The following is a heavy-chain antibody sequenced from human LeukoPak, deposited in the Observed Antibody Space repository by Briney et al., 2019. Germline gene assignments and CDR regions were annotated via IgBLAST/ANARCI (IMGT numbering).Heavy chain of an antibody. Sequence: GESLKISCKGSGYSFTSYWIGWVRQMPGKGLEWMGIIYPGDADTRYSPSFQGQVTSSADKSISTAYPQWSSLKASDTAMYYCARHSYSGYEGPFDYWGQGTLVTVSS. D-gene: IGHD5-12*01. V-gene: IGHV5-51*01. CDR2: IYPGDADT. CDR1: GYSFTSYW. J-gene: IGHJ4*02. CDR3: ARHSYSGYEGPFDY.